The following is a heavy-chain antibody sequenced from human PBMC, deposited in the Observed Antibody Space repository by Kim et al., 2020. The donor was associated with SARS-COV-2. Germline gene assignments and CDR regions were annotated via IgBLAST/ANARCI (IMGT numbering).Heavy chain of an antibody. V-gene: IGHV3-30*04. J-gene: IGHJ4*02. CDR3: ARGLRYFDWLDY. CDR2: ISYDGSNK. D-gene: IGHD3-9*01. CDR1: GFTFSSYA. Sequence: GGSLRLSCAASGFTFSSYAMHWVRQAPGKGLEWVAVISYDGSNKYYADSVKGRFTISRDNSKNTLYLQMNSLRAEDTAVYYCARGLRYFDWLDYWGQGTLVTVSS.